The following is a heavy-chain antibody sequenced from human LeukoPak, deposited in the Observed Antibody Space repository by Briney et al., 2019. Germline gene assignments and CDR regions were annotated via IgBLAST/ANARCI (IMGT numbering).Heavy chain of an antibody. D-gene: IGHD3-22*01. J-gene: IGHJ4*02. Sequence: SVKVSCKASGGTFSSYAISWVRQAPGQGLEWMGGIIPIFGTANYAQKFQGRVTITTDESTSTAYMELSSLRSEDTAVYYCACLNCYDSSGYLDYWGQGTLVTVSS. CDR3: ACLNCYDSSGYLDY. V-gene: IGHV1-69*05. CDR1: GGTFSSYA. CDR2: IIPIFGTA.